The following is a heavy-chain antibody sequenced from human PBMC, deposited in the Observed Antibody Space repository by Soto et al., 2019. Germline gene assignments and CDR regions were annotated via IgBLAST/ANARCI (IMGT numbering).Heavy chain of an antibody. V-gene: IGHV3-33*01. CDR1: GFTFSSYG. Sequence: PGGSLRLSCAASGFTFSSYGMHWVRQAPGKGLEWVAVIWYDGSNKYYADSVKGRFTISRDNSKNTLYLQMNSLRAEDTAVYYCAREEQWLVLSHYYYMDVWGKGTTVTVSS. CDR3: AREEQWLVLSHYYYMDV. D-gene: IGHD6-19*01. J-gene: IGHJ6*03. CDR2: IWYDGSNK.